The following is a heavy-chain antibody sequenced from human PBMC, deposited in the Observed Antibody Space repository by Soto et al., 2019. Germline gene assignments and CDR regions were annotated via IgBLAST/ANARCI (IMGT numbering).Heavy chain of an antibody. V-gene: IGHV4-38-2*01. CDR1: GYSLTSGYY. CDR3: ARARIVVAGTIVDY. CDR2: IYHSGDT. D-gene: IGHD6-19*01. Sequence: SETLSLTCAVSGYSLTSGYYCGCIRQPPGKGLEWIGSIYHSGDTYYNPSLKSRVTISVDTSKNHFSLKLTSVTAADTAVYYCARARIVVAGTIVDYWGQGTLVTVSS. J-gene: IGHJ4*02.